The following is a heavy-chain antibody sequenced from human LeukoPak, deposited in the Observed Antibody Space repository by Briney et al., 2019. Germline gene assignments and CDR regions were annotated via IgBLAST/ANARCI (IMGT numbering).Heavy chain of an antibody. CDR3: ARRDYDDY. CDR2: ISSSSSYL. V-gene: IGHV3-21*01. Sequence: PGGSLRLSCAASGFTLSSYNMNWVRQAPGKGLEWVSSISSSSSYLFFADSVKGRFAISRDNAKNSLYLQMNSLRAEDTAVYYCARRDYDDYWGQGTLVTVSS. J-gene: IGHJ4*02. CDR1: GFTLSSYN.